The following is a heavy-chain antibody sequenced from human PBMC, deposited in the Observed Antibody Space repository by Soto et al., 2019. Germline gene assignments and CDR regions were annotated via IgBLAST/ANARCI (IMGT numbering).Heavy chain of an antibody. CDR1: VCTFSSYS. CDR2: ISPIFGTA. D-gene: IGHD6-25*01. Sequence: SVKVPCKASVCTFSSYSIIWARHTHGPGLEWMGGISPIFGTATYAQQSQGRLTTTSEKSTSTAYMELSSLRSEDTAVYYCARQFAARYYYAYWGQGTLVTVSS. CDR3: ARQFAARYYYAY. J-gene: IGHJ4*02. V-gene: IGHV1-69*06.